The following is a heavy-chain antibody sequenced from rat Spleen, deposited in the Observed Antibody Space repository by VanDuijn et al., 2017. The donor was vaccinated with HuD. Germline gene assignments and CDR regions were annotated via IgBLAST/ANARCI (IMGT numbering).Heavy chain of an antibody. Sequence: EVQLVESGGGLVQPGRSLKLSCAASGFTFSDYNMAWVRQAPKKGLEWVASISTGGGNTYYRDSVKGRFTISRDNAKSTLYLQMNSLRSEDTATYYCGRLNGDYWYFDFWGPGTMVTVSS. CDR3: GRLNGDYWYFDF. CDR2: ISTGGGNT. CDR1: GFTFSDYN. V-gene: IGHV5-25*01. J-gene: IGHJ1*01. D-gene: IGHD4-1*01.